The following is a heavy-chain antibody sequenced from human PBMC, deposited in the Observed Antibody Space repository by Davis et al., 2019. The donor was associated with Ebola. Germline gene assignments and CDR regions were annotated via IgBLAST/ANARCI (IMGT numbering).Heavy chain of an antibody. J-gene: IGHJ4*02. CDR1: GLTFSSYG. CDR2: VSGSGGHT. Sequence: GESLKISCAASGLTFSSYGMSWVRQVPGKGLEWVSTVSGSGGHTHYSDSVRGRFSISRDNSKNTLYLQMNSLRAEDTAIYYCAKDLRQWLTPHHLDFWGQGTLVTVSS. V-gene: IGHV3-23*01. CDR3: AKDLRQWLTPHHLDF. D-gene: IGHD6-19*01.